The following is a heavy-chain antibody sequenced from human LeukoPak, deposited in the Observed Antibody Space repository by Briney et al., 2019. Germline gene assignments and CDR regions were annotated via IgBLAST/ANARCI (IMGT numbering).Heavy chain of an antibody. J-gene: IGHJ4*02. CDR2: ISGSGGST. D-gene: IGHD3-22*01. CDR3: AKDQGHYDSSGYTLDY. V-gene: IGHV3-23*01. Sequence: GGSLRLSCAASGFTFDDYGMSWVRQAPGKGLEWVSAISGSGGSTYYADSVKGRFTISRDNSKNTLYLQMNSLRAEDTAVYYCAKDQGHYDSSGYTLDYWGQGTLVTVSS. CDR1: GFTFDDYG.